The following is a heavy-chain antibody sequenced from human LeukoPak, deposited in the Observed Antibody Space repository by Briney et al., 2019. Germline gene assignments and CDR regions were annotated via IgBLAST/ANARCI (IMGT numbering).Heavy chain of an antibody. CDR2: ISREGDRT. CDR3: GRGGFYYGVDV. D-gene: IGHD2-15*01. V-gene: IGHV3-43D*04. CDR1: GFTFDYCA. J-gene: IGHJ6*04. Sequence: GGSLRFSCAASGFTFDYCAMNWVGHGPGKGLEWVSLISREGDRTYYTDSVKGRFSISRDNSRNSLYLQMYSLRLEDTALYYCGRGGFYYGVDVWGKGTTVSVSS.